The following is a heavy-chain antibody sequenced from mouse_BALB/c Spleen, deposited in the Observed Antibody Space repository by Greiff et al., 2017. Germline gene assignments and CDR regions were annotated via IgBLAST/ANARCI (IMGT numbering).Heavy chain of an antibody. V-gene: IGHV1-80*01. CDR3: EDGYSRY. Sequence: QVQLKQSGAELVRPGSSVKISCKASGYAFSSYWMNWVKQRPGQGLEWIGQIYPGDGDTNYNGKFKGKATLTADKSSSTAYMQLSSLTSEDSAVYFCEDGYSRYWGQGTTLTVSS. J-gene: IGHJ2*01. CDR2: IYPGDGDT. D-gene: IGHD2-3*01. CDR1: GYAFSSYW.